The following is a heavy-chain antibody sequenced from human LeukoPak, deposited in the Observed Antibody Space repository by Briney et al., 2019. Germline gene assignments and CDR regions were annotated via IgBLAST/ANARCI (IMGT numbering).Heavy chain of an antibody. D-gene: IGHD6-13*01. J-gene: IGHJ4*02. Sequence: PGGSLRLPCAASGFTFSRYEMSWVRQAPGKGLEWVSYISSSGGTMYYADSVKGRLTISRDNAKNSLYLQMNSLRAEDTAVYYCARRARATAGGDYFDYWGQGTLVTVSS. CDR2: ISSSGGTM. CDR1: GFTFSRYE. CDR3: ARRARATAGGDYFDY. V-gene: IGHV3-48*03.